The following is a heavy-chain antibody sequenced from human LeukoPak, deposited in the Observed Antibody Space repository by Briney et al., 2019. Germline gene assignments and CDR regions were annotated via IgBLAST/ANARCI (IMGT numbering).Heavy chain of an antibody. CDR2: ISYDGSNK. V-gene: IGHV3-30*18. J-gene: IGHJ6*02. CDR3: AKDIWPSNYYYAMDV. D-gene: IGHD2-21*01. CDR1: GFTFSSYG. Sequence: GGSLRLSCVASGFTFSSYGMHWVRQAPGKGLEWVAVISYDGSNKYYADSVKGRFTISRDNSKRTLYLQMNSLRAEDTAVYYCAKDIWPSNYYYAMDVWGQGTTVTVSS.